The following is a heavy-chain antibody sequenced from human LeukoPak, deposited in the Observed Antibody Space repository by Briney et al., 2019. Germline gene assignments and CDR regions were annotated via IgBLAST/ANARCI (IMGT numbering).Heavy chain of an antibody. V-gene: IGHV3-9*01. CDR2: ISWNSGSI. J-gene: IGHJ6*02. CDR3: AKDSGIAAAAGPYYYYYGMDV. D-gene: IGHD6-13*01. Sequence: YPGRSLRLSCAASGFTFDDYAMHWVRQAPGKGLEWVSGISWNSGSIGYADSVKGRFTISRDNAKNSLYLQMNSLRAEDTALYYCAKDSGIAAAAGPYYYYYGMDVWGQGTTVTVSS. CDR1: GFTFDDYA.